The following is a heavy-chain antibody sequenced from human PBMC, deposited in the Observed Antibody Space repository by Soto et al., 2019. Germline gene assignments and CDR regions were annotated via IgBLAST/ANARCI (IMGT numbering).Heavy chain of an antibody. V-gene: IGHV4-34*01. Sequence: SETLSLTCAVYGGSFSGYYWSWIRQPPGKGLEWIGELNHSGSTNYNPSLKSRVTISVDTSKNQFSLKLSSVTAADTAVYYCARWGSTQLVDYWGQGTLVTVS. CDR1: GGSFSGYY. J-gene: IGHJ4*02. CDR2: LNHSGST. D-gene: IGHD6-6*01. CDR3: ARWGSTQLVDY.